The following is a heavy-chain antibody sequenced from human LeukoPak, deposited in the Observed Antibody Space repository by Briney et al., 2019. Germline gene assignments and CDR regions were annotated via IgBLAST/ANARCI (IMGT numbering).Heavy chain of an antibody. V-gene: IGHV3-33*01. Sequence: PGWSLRLSCAASRFTFSSFGMHWVRQAPGKGLEWVAVIWYDGGHKYYADFVKGRFSISRDNSKNTLYLQMSSLRAEDTAVYYCARDRDYDSANFDYWGQGTLVTVSS. D-gene: IGHD3-22*01. CDR1: RFTFSSFG. J-gene: IGHJ4*02. CDR2: IWYDGGHK. CDR3: ARDRDYDSANFDY.